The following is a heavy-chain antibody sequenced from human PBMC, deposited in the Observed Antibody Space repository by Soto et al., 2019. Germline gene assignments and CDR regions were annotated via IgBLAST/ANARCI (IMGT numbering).Heavy chain of an antibody. D-gene: IGHD3-16*01. Sequence: QVQLQESGPGLVKPSQTLSLTCTVSGGSISSGGYYWNWIRQHAGKGLEWIGYIYFSGSTYYNPSLKSRVTISIDTSRSQFSLQLSSVTAADTAVFYCARGTPGGGGGAFDIWGQGTMVTVSS. V-gene: IGHV4-31*03. J-gene: IGHJ3*02. CDR3: ARGTPGGGGGAFDI. CDR1: GGSISSGGYY. CDR2: IYFSGST.